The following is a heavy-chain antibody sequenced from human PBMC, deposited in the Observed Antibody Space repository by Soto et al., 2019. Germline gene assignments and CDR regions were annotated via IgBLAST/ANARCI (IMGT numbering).Heavy chain of an antibody. CDR2: ISVHNGDT. Sequence: QVQRVQSGAEVKKPGASVKVSCKTSGYALNSYDITWVRQAPGQGLEWMGWISVHNGDTNYKHKFRGRVTMTTDTSTSTAYMELSSMTSDDTAVYYCARAGADTFSGPFDFWGQGTLVTVSS. J-gene: IGHJ4*02. D-gene: IGHD5-18*01. CDR3: ARAGADTFSGPFDF. V-gene: IGHV1-18*04. CDR1: GYALNSYD.